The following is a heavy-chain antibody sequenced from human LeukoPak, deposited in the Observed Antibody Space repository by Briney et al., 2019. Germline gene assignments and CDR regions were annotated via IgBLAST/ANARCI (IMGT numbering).Heavy chain of an antibody. CDR1: GYTLTELS. CDR2: FDPEDGET. CDR3: ARGSIVGATFDYFDY. D-gene: IGHD1-26*01. J-gene: IGHJ4*02. Sequence: ASVKVSCKVSGYTLTELSMHWVRQAPGKGLEWMGGFDPEDGETIYAQKFQGRVTMTTDTSTSTAYMELRSLRSDDTAVCYCARGSIVGATFDYFDYWGQGTLVTVSS. V-gene: IGHV1-24*01.